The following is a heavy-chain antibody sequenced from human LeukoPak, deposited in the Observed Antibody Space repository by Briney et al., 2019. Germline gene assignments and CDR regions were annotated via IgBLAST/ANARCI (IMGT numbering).Heavy chain of an antibody. V-gene: IGHV5-10-1*01. D-gene: IGHD3-22*01. CDR2: IDPSDSYT. Sequence: GESLQISSKGSGSRFTSYWITWVRQMPGKGLEWMGTIDPSDSYTNYSPSFQGHVTISADKSISTAYLQWSSLKASDTAMYYCAYAVGDYDSFDYWGQGTLVTVSS. CDR3: AYAVGDYDSFDY. CDR1: GSRFTSYW. J-gene: IGHJ4*02.